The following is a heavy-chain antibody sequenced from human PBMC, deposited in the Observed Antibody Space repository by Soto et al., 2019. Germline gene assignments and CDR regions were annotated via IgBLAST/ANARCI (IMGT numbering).Heavy chain of an antibody. J-gene: IGHJ4*02. CDR2: ISYDGSNK. CDR3: AKDPLRLISGSFDY. D-gene: IGHD3-16*01. V-gene: IGHV3-30*18. CDR1: GFTFSSYG. Sequence: GGSLRLSCAASGFTFSSYGMHWVRQAPGKGLEWVAVISYDGSNKYYADSVKGRFTISRDNSKNTLYLQMNSLRAEDTAVYYCAKDPLRLISGSFDYWGQGTLVTVSS.